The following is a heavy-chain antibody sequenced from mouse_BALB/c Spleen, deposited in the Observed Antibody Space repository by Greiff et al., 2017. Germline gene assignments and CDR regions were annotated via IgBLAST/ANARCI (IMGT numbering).Heavy chain of an antibody. V-gene: IGHV3-8*02. Sequence: VQLKESGPSLVKPSQTLSLTCSVTGDSITSGYWNWIRKFPGNKLEYMGYISYSGSTYYNPSLKSRISITRDTSKNQYYLQLNSVTTEDTATYYCVSTMITDWYFDVWGAGTTVTVSS. CDR3: VSTMITDWYFDV. CDR2: ISYSGST. D-gene: IGHD2-4*01. J-gene: IGHJ1*01. CDR1: GDSITSGY.